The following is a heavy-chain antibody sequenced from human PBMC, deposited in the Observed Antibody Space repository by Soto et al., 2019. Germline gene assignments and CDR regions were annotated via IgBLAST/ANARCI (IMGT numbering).Heavy chain of an antibody. CDR3: RTVTTRNDY. CDR2: ISPIFGTA. CDR1: GGTFSSYA. J-gene: IGHJ4*02. Sequence: QVQLVQSGAEVKKPGSSVKVSCKASGGTFSSYAISWVRQAPGQGLEWKGGISPIFGTAKFEQKFQGRVTTTAEDSTSPAYMELSSLRSEDTAVYYCRTVTTRNDYWGQGTLVTVSS. V-gene: IGHV1-69*01. D-gene: IGHD4-17*01.